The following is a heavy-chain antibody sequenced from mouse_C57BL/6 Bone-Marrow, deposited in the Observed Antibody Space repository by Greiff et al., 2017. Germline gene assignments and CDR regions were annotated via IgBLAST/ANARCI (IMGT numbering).Heavy chain of an antibody. CDR2: IYPGDGDT. V-gene: IGHV1-82*01. CDR3: ARLALDY. D-gene: IGHD1-3*01. Sequence: VKLMESGPELVKPGASVKISCKASGYAFSSSWMNWVKQRPGKGLEWIGRIYPGDGDTNYNGKFKGKATLTADKSSSTAYMQLSSLTSEDSAVYFCARLALDYWGQGTTLTVSS. CDR1: GYAFSSSW. J-gene: IGHJ2*01.